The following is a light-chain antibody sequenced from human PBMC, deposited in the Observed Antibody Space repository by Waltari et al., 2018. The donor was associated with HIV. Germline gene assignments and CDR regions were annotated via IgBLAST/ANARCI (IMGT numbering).Light chain of an antibody. CDR2: QDT. CDR3: YSTDTSGNGV. Sequence: SYELTQPPSVSVSPGQTARITCSGDALPKKYTYWFRQRSGQAPVLVLSQDTERPSGIPERFSGSSSGTMATLTISGAQVEDEADYYCYSTDTSGNGVFVGGTKLTVL. J-gene: IGLJ3*02. CDR1: ALPKKY. V-gene: IGLV3-10*01.